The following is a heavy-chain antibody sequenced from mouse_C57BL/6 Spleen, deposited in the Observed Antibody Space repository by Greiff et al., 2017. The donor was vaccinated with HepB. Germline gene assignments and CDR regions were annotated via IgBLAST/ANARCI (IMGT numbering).Heavy chain of an antibody. Sequence: VQVVESGPGLVAPSQSLSITCTASGFSLTSYAISWVRQPPGKGLEWLGVIWTGGGTNYNSALKSSLSISKDNSKRQVFLKMNSLQTDDTARYYCARNSDYYGSSPFDYWGQGTTLTVSS. V-gene: IGHV2-9-1*01. CDR3: ARNSDYYGSSPFDY. CDR1: GFSLTSYA. J-gene: IGHJ2*01. D-gene: IGHD1-1*01. CDR2: IWTGGGT.